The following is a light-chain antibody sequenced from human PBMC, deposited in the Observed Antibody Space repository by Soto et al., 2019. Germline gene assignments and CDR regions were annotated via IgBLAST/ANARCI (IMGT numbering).Light chain of an antibody. CDR2: GAS. CDR3: QQYNNWPPYT. J-gene: IGKJ2*01. Sequence: EIVMTQSPATLSVSRGERATLSCRASQSVSSNLAWYQQKPGQAPRLLIYGASTRATGIPARFSGSGSGTEFTLSISSLQSEDFAVYYWQQYNNWPPYTFGQGTKLEIK. CDR1: QSVSSN. V-gene: IGKV3-15*01.